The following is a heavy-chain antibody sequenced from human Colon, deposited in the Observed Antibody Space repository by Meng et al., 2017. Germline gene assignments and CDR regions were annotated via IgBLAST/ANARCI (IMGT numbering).Heavy chain of an antibody. CDR2: IDHFGIS. CDR3: ATGLRHGDWFDP. CDR1: GGSFSGFY. J-gene: IGHJ5*02. Sequence: VQIQRGGRGLLKPSETLSLTCAVSGGSFSGFYWGWIRQPPGKGLEWIGEIDHFGISNYNSSLKGRLTMSVDTSKKQISLTLTSVTAADTAVYYCATGLRHGDWFDPWGPGTLVTVSS. V-gene: IGHV4-34*02. D-gene: IGHD4-17*01.